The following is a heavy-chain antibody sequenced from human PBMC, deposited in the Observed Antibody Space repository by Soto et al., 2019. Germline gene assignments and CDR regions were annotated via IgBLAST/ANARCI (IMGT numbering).Heavy chain of an antibody. Sequence: SETLSLTCAVYGGSFSGYYWSWIRQPPGKGLEWIGEINHSGSTNYNPSLKSRVTISVDTSKNQFSLKLTSVTAADTAVYYCARADYSNLEAGFDYWGQGTLVTVSS. CDR2: INHSGST. J-gene: IGHJ4*02. D-gene: IGHD4-4*01. CDR3: ARADYSNLEAGFDY. V-gene: IGHV4-34*01. CDR1: GGSFSGYY.